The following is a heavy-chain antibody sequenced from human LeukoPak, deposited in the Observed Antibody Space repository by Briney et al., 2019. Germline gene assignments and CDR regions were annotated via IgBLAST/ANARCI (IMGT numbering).Heavy chain of an antibody. CDR2: MNPNSGNT. J-gene: IGHJ4*02. Sequence: ASVKVSCKASGYTFTSYDINWVRQATGQGLEWMGWMNPNSGNTGYAQKFQGRVTMTRNTSISTAYMELSSLRSEVTAVYYCARGLGLVRGVIITSFDYWGQGTLVTVSS. CDR1: GYTFTSYD. CDR3: ARGLGLVRGVIITSFDY. D-gene: IGHD3-10*01. V-gene: IGHV1-8*01.